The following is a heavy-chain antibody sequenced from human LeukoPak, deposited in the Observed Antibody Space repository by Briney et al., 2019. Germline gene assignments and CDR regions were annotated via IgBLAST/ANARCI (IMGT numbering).Heavy chain of an antibody. V-gene: IGHV1-24*01. CDR3: ATRNCSGGSCYSVDWFDP. D-gene: IGHD2-15*01. CDR1: GYTLTELS. CDR2: FDPEDGET. Sequence: AAVTVSCKVSGYTLTELSMHWVRQAPGKGEEGMGGFDPEDGETIYAQKVQGRGTMTKDTSTDTAYMELSSLRSEDTAVYYCATRNCSGGSCYSVDWFDPWGQGTLLTVSS. J-gene: IGHJ5*02.